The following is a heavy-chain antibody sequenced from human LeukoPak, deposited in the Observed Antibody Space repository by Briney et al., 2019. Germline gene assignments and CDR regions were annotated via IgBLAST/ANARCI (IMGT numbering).Heavy chain of an antibody. V-gene: IGHV1-2*02. CDR1: GYTFTGYY. J-gene: IGHJ4*02. Sequence: ASVKVPCKASGYTFTGYYMHWVRQAPGQGPEWMGWINPNSGGTNYAQKFQGRVTMTRDTSISTAYMDLTKLRSDDTAVYYCARAGGYSDYDTCDYWGQGTLVTVSS. D-gene: IGHD5-12*01. CDR2: INPNSGGT. CDR3: ARAGGYSDYDTCDY.